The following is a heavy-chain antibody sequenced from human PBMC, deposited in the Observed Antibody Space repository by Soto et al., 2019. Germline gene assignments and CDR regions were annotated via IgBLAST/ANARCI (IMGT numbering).Heavy chain of an antibody. V-gene: IGHV1-3*01. CDR3: ARDGVVVVAATHYYYYYMDV. CDR1: GYTFTSYA. CDR2: INAGNGNT. Sequence: GASVKVSCKACGYTFTSYAMHWVRQAPGQRLEWMGWINAGNGNTKYSQKFQGRVTITRDTSASTAYMELSSLRSEDTAVYYCARDGVVVVAATHYYYYYMDVWGKGTTVTVSS. D-gene: IGHD2-15*01. J-gene: IGHJ6*03.